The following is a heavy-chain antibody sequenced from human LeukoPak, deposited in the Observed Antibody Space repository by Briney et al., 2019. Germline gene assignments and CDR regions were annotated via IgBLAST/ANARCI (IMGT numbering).Heavy chain of an antibody. CDR2: IYSGGST. J-gene: IGHJ6*02. CDR1: GFTFSSYA. D-gene: IGHD2-15*01. CDR3: ARDFGGV. V-gene: IGHV3-66*01. Sequence: GGSLRLSCAASGFTFSSYAMSWVRQAPGKGLEWVSVIYSGGSTYYADSVKGRFTISRDNSKNTLYLQMNSLRAEDTAVYYCARDFGGVWGQGTTVTVSS.